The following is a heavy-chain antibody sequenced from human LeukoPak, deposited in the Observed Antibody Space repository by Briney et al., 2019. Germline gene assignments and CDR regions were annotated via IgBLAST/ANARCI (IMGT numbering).Heavy chain of an antibody. J-gene: IGHJ4*02. V-gene: IGHV3-30*18. CDR1: GFTFSSYG. CDR3: AKERAWPYFDY. CDR2: ISYDGSNK. Sequence: GGSLRLSCAASGFTFSSYGMHWVRQAPGKGLEWVAVISYDGSNKYYADSVKGRFTISSDNSKNTLYLQMNSLRAEDTAVYYCAKERAWPYFDYWGQGTLVTVSS.